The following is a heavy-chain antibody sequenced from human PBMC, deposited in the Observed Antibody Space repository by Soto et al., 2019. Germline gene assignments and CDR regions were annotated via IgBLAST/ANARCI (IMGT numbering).Heavy chain of an antibody. CDR3: ARLLRGDSDSYFSRGSRNYYYYYYMEV. Sequence: SETLSLTCTVSGCSISSYYWSWIRQPPGKGLEWIGYIYYSGSTNYNPSLKSRVTISVDTSKNQFFLKLSSVTAAHTAVYYCARLLRGDSDSYFSRGSRNYYYYYYMEVWGEGTTVSVS. V-gene: IGHV4-59*08. D-gene: IGHD3-16*01. CDR2: IYYSGST. J-gene: IGHJ6*03. CDR1: GCSISSYY.